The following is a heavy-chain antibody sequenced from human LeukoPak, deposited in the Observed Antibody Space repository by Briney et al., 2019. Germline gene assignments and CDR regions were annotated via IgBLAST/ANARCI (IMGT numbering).Heavy chain of an antibody. D-gene: IGHD3-22*01. CDR1: GGSFSRYH. Sequence: SETLSLTCAVYGGSFSRYHWSWIRQPPGKGLEWIGEINHSGSTNYNPSLKSRVTISVDTSKNQFSLKLSSVTAADTAVYYCARGVTTMIVVVIRDSYYFDYWGQGTLVTVSS. CDR2: INHSGST. J-gene: IGHJ4*02. CDR3: ARGVTTMIVVVIRDSYYFDY. V-gene: IGHV4-34*01.